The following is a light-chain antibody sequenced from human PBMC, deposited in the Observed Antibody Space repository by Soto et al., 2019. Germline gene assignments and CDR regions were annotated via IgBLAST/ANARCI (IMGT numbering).Light chain of an antibody. Sequence: EIVLTQSPATLSLSPGERATLSCRASQGVSSYLAWYQQKPDQAPRLLIYDASNRATGIPARFSGSGSGTVVTLTISSLEPEDFAVYYCQHRSNWPSFGPGTKVAIK. CDR1: QGVSSY. J-gene: IGKJ3*01. V-gene: IGKV3-11*01. CDR2: DAS. CDR3: QHRSNWPS.